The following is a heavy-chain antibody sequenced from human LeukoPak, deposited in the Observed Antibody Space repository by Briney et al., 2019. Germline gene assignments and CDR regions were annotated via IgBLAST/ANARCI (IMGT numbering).Heavy chain of an antibody. J-gene: IGHJ4*02. CDR2: IRSKANSYAT. CDR1: GFTFSGSA. V-gene: IGHV3-73*01. CDR3: TRRITDCSGGSCSILDY. Sequence: GGSLRLSCAASGFTFSGSAMHWVRQASGKGLEWVGRIRSKANSYATAYAASVKGRFTISRDDSKNTAYLQMNSLKTEDTAVYYCTRRITDCSGGSCSILDYWGQGTLVTVSS. D-gene: IGHD2-15*01.